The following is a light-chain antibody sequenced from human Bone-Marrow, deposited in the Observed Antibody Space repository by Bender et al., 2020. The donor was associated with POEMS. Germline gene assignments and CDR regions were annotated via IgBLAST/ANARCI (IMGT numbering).Light chain of an antibody. CDR1: NIGTKS. CDR2: DDS. CDR3: QVWDSTSHHQV. V-gene: IGLV3-21*03. J-gene: IGLJ3*02. Sequence: SYVLTQAPSVSVAPGTTARITCGGNNIGTKSVHWYQHKPGQAPVLVVSDDSDRPSGIPERFSGSNSGNTATLSISRVEAGDEADYYCQVWDSTSHHQVFAGGTRLTVL.